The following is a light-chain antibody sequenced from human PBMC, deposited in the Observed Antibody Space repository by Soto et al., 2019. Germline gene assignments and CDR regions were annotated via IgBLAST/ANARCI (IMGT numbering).Light chain of an antibody. CDR2: EVS. Sequence: QPVLTQPASVSGSPGQSITISCTGTSSDVGAYTYVSWYQQHPGKAPKLMIFEVSDRPSGVSNRSSGSKSGNTASLTISGLQAEDEADYYCSSYTTRNTLVFGGGTKLTVL. V-gene: IGLV2-14*01. CDR3: SSYTTRNTLV. J-gene: IGLJ2*01. CDR1: SSDVGAYTY.